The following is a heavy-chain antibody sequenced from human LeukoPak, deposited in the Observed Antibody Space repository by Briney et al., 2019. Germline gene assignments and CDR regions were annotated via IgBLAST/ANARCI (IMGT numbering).Heavy chain of an antibody. V-gene: IGHV3-66*01. CDR3: ARALLYVWGSHREYYFDY. CDR2: IYSGGST. J-gene: IGHJ4*02. Sequence: PGGSLRLSCAASGFTVSSNYMSWVRQAPGKGLEWVSVIYSGGSTYYADSVKGRFTISRDNSKNTLYLQMNSLRAEDTAVYYCARALLYVWGSHREYYFDYWGQGTLVTVSS. CDR1: GFTVSSNY. D-gene: IGHD3-16*02.